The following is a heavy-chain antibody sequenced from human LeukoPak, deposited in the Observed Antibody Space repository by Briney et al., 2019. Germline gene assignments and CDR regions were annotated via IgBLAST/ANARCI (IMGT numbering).Heavy chain of an antibody. V-gene: IGHV3-30*03. CDR2: VSSDGSID. D-gene: IGHD1-7*01. J-gene: IGHJ5*02. CDR1: GFTFSSYG. Sequence: GGSLRLSCAASGFTFSSYGMHWVRQAPGKGLEWVAVVSSDGSIDYYADSVRGRFTVSRDNSKNTMYLQVNSLRAEDTAVYYCTREGMGTTFSAWFDPWGQGTLVTVSS. CDR3: TREGMGTTFSAWFDP.